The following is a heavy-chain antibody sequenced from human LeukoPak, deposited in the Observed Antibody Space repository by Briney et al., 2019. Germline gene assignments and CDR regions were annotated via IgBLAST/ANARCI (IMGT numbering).Heavy chain of an antibody. J-gene: IGHJ4*02. D-gene: IGHD7-27*01. CDR3: ARAPRSWGFDY. CDR2: FDPEDGET. Sequence: GASVKVSCKVSGYTLTKLSMHWVRQAPGKGLEWMGTFDPEDGETIYAQKLQGRVTMTRSASINTAYMELTDLRSEDTAVYYCARAPRSWGFDYWGQGTLVTVSS. CDR1: GYTLTKLS. V-gene: IGHV1-24*01.